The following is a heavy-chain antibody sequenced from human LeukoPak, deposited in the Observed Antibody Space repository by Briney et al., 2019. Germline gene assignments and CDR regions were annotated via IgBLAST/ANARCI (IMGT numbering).Heavy chain of an antibody. Sequence: APVGVSCNASGSTVIESYIHWVAQAPGQGLEWMGWINLKSGGTNYAEKFHGRVAMTRDTSISTANMELKRLTSDDTAVYYCARGYIGGYGVGPGGYMDVWGKGTTVTVSS. D-gene: IGHD5-12*01. CDR3: ARGYIGGYGVGPGGYMDV. CDR2: INLKSGGT. CDR1: GSTVIESY. V-gene: IGHV1-2*02. J-gene: IGHJ6*03.